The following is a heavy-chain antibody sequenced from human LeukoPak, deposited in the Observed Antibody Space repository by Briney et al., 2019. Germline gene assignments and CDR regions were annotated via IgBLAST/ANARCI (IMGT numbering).Heavy chain of an antibody. V-gene: IGHV3-7*03. CDR2: IKEDGSEK. D-gene: IGHD2/OR15-2a*01. CDR3: ARRGSTDY. CDR1: GFSFSGYW. J-gene: IGHJ4*02. Sequence: GGSLRLSCAASGFSFSGYWMTWVRQAPGKGLEWVANIKEDGSEKYYTDFVKGRFTISRDNAKNSLDLQMNSLRAEDTAVYYCARRGSTDYWGQGTLVTVSS.